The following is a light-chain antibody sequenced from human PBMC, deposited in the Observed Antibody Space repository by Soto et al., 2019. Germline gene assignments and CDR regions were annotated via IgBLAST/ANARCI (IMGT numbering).Light chain of an antibody. CDR2: GAS. CDR1: QVFSTS. J-gene: IGKJ4*01. V-gene: IGKV1-17*03. CDR3: LQYNSYPFT. Sequence: DIQMTQSPSAMSASLGDRVTITCRASQVFSTSLAWFQQKPGRVPKRLIYGASTLQSWAPSRFSGSASGAAFTLTISSLQPEDFATYYCLQYNSYPFTFGGGTKVEIK.